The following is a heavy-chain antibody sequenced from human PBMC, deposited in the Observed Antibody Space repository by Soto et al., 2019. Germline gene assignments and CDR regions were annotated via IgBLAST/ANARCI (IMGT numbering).Heavy chain of an antibody. V-gene: IGHV3-23*01. CDR2: ISGSGGST. Sequence: PGGSLRLSCAASGFTFSSYAMSWVRQAPGKGLEWVSAISGSGGSTYYADSVKGRFTISRDDSKNTLYLQMNSLRAEDTAVYYCAKPPYDFWSGYYSVDPWGQGNLVTVSS. CDR3: AKPPYDFWSGYYSVDP. CDR1: GFTFSSYA. D-gene: IGHD3-3*01. J-gene: IGHJ5*02.